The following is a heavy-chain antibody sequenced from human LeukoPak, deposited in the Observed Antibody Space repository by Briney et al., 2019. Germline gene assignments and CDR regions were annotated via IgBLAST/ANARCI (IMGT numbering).Heavy chain of an antibody. D-gene: IGHD3-22*01. V-gene: IGHV1-69*13. J-gene: IGHJ4*02. CDR3: ARDRYYDSSGYWPL. Sequence: SVKVSCKASGGTFSSYAISWVRQAPGQGLEWMGGIIPIFGTANYAQKFQGRVTITADESTSTAYMELSSLRSEDTAVYYCARDRYYDSSGYWPLWGQGTLVTVPS. CDR2: IIPIFGTA. CDR1: GGTFSSYA.